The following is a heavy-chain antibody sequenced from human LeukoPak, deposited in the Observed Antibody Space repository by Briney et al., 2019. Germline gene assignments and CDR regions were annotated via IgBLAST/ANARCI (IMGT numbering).Heavy chain of an antibody. J-gene: IGHJ6*02. V-gene: IGHV3-48*01. Sequence: GGSLRLSCAASGFTFSSYSMNWVRQAPGKGLEWVSYISSSSSTIYYADSVKGRFTISRDNAKNSLYLQMNSLRAEDTAVYYCARRPIKYYYYGMDVWGQGTTVTVSS. CDR3: ARRPIKYYYYGMDV. CDR2: ISSSSSTI. CDR1: GFTFSSYS.